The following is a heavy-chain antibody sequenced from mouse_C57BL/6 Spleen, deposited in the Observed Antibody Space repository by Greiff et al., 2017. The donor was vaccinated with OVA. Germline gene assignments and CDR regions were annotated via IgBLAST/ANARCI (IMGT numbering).Heavy chain of an antibody. Sequence: EVQLQQSGAELVRPGSSVKMSCKTSGYTFTSYGINWVKQRPGQGLEWIGYISIGNGYTEYNEKFKGKATLTSDTSSSTAYMQLSSLTSEDSAIYFCARGLGTVGDWFAYWGQETLGTVSA. CDR2: ISIGNGYT. CDR3: ARGLGTVGDWFAY. CDR1: GYTFTSYG. D-gene: IGHD1-1*01. V-gene: IGHV1-58*01. J-gene: IGHJ3*01.